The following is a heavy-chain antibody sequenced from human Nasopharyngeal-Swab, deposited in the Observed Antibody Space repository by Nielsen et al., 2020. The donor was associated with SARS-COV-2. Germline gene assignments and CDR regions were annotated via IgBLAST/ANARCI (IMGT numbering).Heavy chain of an antibody. D-gene: IGHD3-10*01. CDR3: ARDDAITMVRGVINY. CDR2: IYHSGST. V-gene: IGHV4-39*07. J-gene: IGHJ4*02. Sequence: WIRQPPGKGLEWIGSIYHSGSTNYNPSLKSRVTISVDKSKNQFSLKLSSVTAADTAVYYCARDDAITMVRGVINYWGQGTLVTVSS.